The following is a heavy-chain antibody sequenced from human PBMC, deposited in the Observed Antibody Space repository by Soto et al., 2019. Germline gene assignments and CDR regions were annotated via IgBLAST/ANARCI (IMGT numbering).Heavy chain of an antibody. CDR1: GGSVSSGSYY. V-gene: IGHV4-61*01. D-gene: IGHD1-26*01. J-gene: IGHJ4*02. CDR3: ARDFGVGAIPGPFDY. CDR2: IYYSGST. Sequence: SETLSLTCTVSGGSVSSGSYYWSWIRQPPGKGLEWIGYIYYSGSTNYNPSLKSRVTISVDTSKNTLYLQMNSLRAEDTAVYYCARDFGVGAIPGPFDYWGQGTLVTASS.